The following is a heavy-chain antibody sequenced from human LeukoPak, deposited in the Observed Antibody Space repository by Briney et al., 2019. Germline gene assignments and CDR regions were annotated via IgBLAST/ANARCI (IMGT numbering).Heavy chain of an antibody. CDR2: ISGSGGST. D-gene: IGHD2-2*01. V-gene: IGHV3-23*01. CDR1: GFTFSSYA. Sequence: GGSLRLSCAASGFTFSSYAMSWVRQAPGKGLEWVSAISGSGGSTYYADSVKGRFSVSRDNSKNTLYLQMNSLRAEDTAVYYCAKDRAVVPVTFFDYWGQGTLVTVSS. J-gene: IGHJ4*02. CDR3: AKDRAVVPVTFFDY.